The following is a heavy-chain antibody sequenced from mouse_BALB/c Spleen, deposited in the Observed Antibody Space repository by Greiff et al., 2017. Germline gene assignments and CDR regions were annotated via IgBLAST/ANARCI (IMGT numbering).Heavy chain of an antibody. J-gene: IGHJ3*01. V-gene: IGHV2-9*02. Sequence: QVQLQQSGPGLVAPSQSLSITCTVSGFSLTSYGVHWVRQPPGKGLEWLGVIWAGGSTNYNSALMSRLSISKDNSKSQVFLKMNSLQTDDTAMYYCARDGIKFFFAYWGQGTLVTVSA. D-gene: IGHD1-1*02. CDR3: ARDGIKFFFAY. CDR2: IWAGGST. CDR1: GFSLTSYG.